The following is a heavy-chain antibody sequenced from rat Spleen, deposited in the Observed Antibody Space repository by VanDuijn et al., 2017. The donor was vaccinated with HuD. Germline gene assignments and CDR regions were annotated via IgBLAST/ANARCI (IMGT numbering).Heavy chain of an antibody. J-gene: IGHJ1*01. CDR3: TRAGYLRDWYFDF. CDR1: GFTFSDYY. CDR2: ICAGGGDT. V-gene: IGHV5-25*01. D-gene: IGHD2-2*01. Sequence: EVQLVESGGGLVQPGRSLKLSCAASGFTFSDYYMAWVRQAPTRSLDWVASICAGGGDTNYRDSVKGRFTISRDNAKSTLYLQMDSLRSEDTATYYCTRAGYLRDWYFDFWGPGTMVTVSS.